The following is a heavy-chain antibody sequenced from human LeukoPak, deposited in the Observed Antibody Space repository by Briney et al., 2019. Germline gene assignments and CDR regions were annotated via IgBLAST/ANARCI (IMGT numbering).Heavy chain of an antibody. D-gene: IGHD6-13*01. Sequence: GGSLRLSCAASGFTFSSYSMNWVRQAPGKGLEWVSSISSSSSYIYYADSVKGRFTISRDNAKSSLYLQMNSLRAEDTAVHYCAREGSSWYSGGFDYWGQGTLVTVSS. CDR3: AREGSSWYSGGFDY. V-gene: IGHV3-21*01. CDR1: GFTFSSYS. J-gene: IGHJ4*02. CDR2: ISSSSSYI.